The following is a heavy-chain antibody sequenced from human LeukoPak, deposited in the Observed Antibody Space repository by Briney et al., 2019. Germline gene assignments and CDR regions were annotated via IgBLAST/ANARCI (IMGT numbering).Heavy chain of an antibody. CDR3: ARKDGDF. CDR2: IYTSGIS. Sequence: SETLSLTCTVSGVSISAYYWTWIRQPAGKGLEWIGRIYTSGISNYNPSLESRLTMSLDTSKNQISLRLSSVTAADTAVYYCARKDGDFWGQGTLVTVSS. J-gene: IGHJ4*02. CDR1: GVSISAYY. V-gene: IGHV4-4*07.